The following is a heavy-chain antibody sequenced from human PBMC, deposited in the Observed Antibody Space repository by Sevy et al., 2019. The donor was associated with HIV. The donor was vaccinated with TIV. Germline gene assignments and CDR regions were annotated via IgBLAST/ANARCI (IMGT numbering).Heavy chain of an antibody. V-gene: IGHV3-11*06. CDR1: GFTFSDYY. J-gene: IGHJ6*03. CDR2: ISSSSSYT. D-gene: IGHD3-3*01. Sequence: GGSLRLSCAASGFTFSDYYMSWIRQAPGKGLEWVSYISSSSSYTNYADSVKGRFTISRDNAKNSLYLQMNSLRAEDTAVYYCARPNNYFWSGYEYYYYMDVWGKGTTVTVSS. CDR3: ARPNNYFWSGYEYYYYMDV.